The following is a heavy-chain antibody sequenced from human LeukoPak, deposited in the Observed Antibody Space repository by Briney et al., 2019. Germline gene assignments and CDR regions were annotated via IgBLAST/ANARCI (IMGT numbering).Heavy chain of an antibody. D-gene: IGHD3-22*01. J-gene: IGHJ4*02. CDR1: GYTFTGYY. V-gene: IGHV1-2*02. CDR3: ARVGKYYDSSGPFDY. Sequence: ASVKVSCKASGYTFTGYYMHWVRQAPGQGLEWMGWINPNNGGTNYAQKFQGRVTMTRDTSISTAYMELSRLRSDDTAVYYCARVGKYYDSSGPFDYWGQGTLVTVSP. CDR2: INPNNGGT.